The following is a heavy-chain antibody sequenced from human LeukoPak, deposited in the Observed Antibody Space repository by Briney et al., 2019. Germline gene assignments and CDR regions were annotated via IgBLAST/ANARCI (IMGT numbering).Heavy chain of an antibody. Sequence: SETLSLTCSVAGGSISSYYWNWIRQTPGKGLEWIGSIYYSGTTYYNPSLKSRVTISVDTSKNQVSLKLSSVTAANTAVYYCARAPSFYYFDYWGQETLVTVSS. V-gene: IGHV4-59*05. CDR2: IYYSGTT. CDR1: GGSISSYY. J-gene: IGHJ4*02. CDR3: ARAPSFYYFDY.